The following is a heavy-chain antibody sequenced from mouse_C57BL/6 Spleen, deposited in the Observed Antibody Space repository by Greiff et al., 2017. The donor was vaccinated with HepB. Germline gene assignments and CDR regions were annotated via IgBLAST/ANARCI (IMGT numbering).Heavy chain of an antibody. CDR1: GYTFTSYW. D-gene: IGHD1-1*01. Sequence: VQLQQPGAELVMPGASVKLSCKASGYTFTSYWMHWVKQRPGQGLEWIGEIDPSDSYTNYNQKFKGKSTLTVDKSSSTAYLQLSSLTSEDSAVYYCARSLITTVAADYWGQGTTLTVSS. J-gene: IGHJ2*01. CDR2: IDPSDSYT. CDR3: ARSLITTVAADY. V-gene: IGHV1-69*01.